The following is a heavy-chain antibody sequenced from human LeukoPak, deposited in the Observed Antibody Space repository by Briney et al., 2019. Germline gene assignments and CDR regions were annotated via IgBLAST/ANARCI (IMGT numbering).Heavy chain of an antibody. CDR2: IYTSGST. V-gene: IGHV4-4*07. CDR1: GGSISRYY. Sequence: SETLSLTCSVSGGSISRYYWSWIRQPAGRGLEWIGRIYTSGSTDYNPSLKSRVTMSVDTSKNRFSLKLNSVTAADTAVYYCARDPSYSSGWYDYWGQGTLVTVSS. CDR3: ARDPSYSSGWYDY. J-gene: IGHJ4*02. D-gene: IGHD6-19*01.